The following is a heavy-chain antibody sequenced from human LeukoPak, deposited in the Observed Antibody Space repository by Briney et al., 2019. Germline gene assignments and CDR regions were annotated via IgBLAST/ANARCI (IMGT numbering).Heavy chain of an antibody. D-gene: IGHD1-26*01. J-gene: IGHJ4*02. CDR2: MNPNSGNT. V-gene: IGHV1-8*01. Sequence: AASVKVSCKASGYTFTSYDINWVRQATGQGLEWMGWMNPNSGNTGYAQKFQGRVTMTRDMPTSTDYMELSSLRSEDTAVYYCARDYDGGSYRDYFDYWGQGTLVTVSS. CDR3: ARDYDGGSYRDYFDY. CDR1: GYTFTSYD.